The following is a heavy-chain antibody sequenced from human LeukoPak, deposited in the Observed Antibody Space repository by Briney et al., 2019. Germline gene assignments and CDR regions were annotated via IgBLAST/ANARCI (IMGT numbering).Heavy chain of an antibody. V-gene: IGHV4-61*02. CDR3: ARDDGLTASGTSLNI. D-gene: IGHD6-13*01. CDR2: IYTSGST. CDR1: GGSISSGSYY. J-gene: IGHJ3*02. Sequence: SETLSLTCTVSGGSISSGSYYWSWIRQPAGKGLEWIGRIYTSGSTNYNPSLKSRVTISVDTSKNQFSLKLSSVTAADTAVYYCARDDGLTASGTSLNIWGQGTLVTVSS.